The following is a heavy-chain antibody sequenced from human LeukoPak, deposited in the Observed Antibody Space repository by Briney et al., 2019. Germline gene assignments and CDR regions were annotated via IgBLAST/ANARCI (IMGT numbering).Heavy chain of an antibody. D-gene: IGHD1-26*01. CDR3: ARVDSGSYYGHDY. CDR1: GGTFSSYA. CDR2: IIPIFGTA. V-gene: IGHV1-69*06. J-gene: IGHJ4*02. Sequence: ASVKVSCKASGGTFSSYAISWVRQAPGQGLEWMGGIIPIFGTANYAQKFQGRVTMTSDTSTNTAYMELRSLRSDDTAMYYCARVDSGSYYGHDYWGQGTLVTVSS.